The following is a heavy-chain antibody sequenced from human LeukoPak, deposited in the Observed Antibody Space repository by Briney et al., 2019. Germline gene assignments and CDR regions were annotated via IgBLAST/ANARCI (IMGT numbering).Heavy chain of an antibody. V-gene: IGHV3-7*01. J-gene: IGHJ4*02. CDR2: IKQDGSEK. D-gene: IGHD3-22*01. CDR3: ARKGGYSSGYYY. CDR1: GFTFSSYA. Sequence: GGALRLSCAPSGFTFSSYAMSWVRQAPGKGLEWVANIKQDGSEKDYVDSVKGRFTISRDNAKNSLYLQMDSLRVEETAVYYCARKGGYSSGYYYWGQGTLVTVSS.